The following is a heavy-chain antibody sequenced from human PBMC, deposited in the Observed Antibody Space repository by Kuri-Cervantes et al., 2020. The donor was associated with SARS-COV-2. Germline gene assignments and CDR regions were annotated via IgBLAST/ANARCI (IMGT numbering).Heavy chain of an antibody. J-gene: IGHJ4*02. V-gene: IGHV5-51*01. D-gene: IGHD3-3*01. CDR3: ARLLFRSGFVDS. CDR1: GYRFTSFW. CDR2: IFPGDSDV. Sequence: GGSLRLSCQASGYRFTSFWIGWVRQMPGKGLEWMGIIFPGDSDVRYSPSFEGQVTISADRSSNTAYLQWSSLKASDTAIYYCARLLFRSGFVDSWGQGTLVTVSS.